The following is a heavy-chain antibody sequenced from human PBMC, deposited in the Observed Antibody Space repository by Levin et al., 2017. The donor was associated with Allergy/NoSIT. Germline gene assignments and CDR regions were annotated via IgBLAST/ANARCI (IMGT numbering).Heavy chain of an antibody. CDR1: GGSISSNY. Sequence: SETLSLTCTVSGGSISSNYWSWIRQPPGKGLEYIGYIYYSGSTKYSTNYSPSLKSRVTISVDTSKKEVSLKLGSVTAADTAVYYCAKDRITATYPWGLNWFDPWGQGILVTVSS. D-gene: IGHD1-7*01. V-gene: IGHV4-59*01. J-gene: IGHJ5*02. CDR3: AKDRITATYPWGLNWFDP. CDR2: IYYSGSTKYST.